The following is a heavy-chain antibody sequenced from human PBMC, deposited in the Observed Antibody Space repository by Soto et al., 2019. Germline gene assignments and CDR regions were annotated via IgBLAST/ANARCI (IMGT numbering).Heavy chain of an antibody. J-gene: IGHJ4*02. V-gene: IGHV1-3*05. Sequence: QVQVVQSGAEEKKPGASVKVSCTASGYTFTGYAIHLVRQAPGQRLEWMGWINAGNGNTKYSQKFQGRVTITRDTSASTAYMELSSLRSEDTAVLYSARSVAVPPDLDYWGQRPLVTVS. CDR2: INAGNGNT. D-gene: IGHD6-19*01. CDR1: GYTFTGYA. CDR3: ARSVAVPPDLDY.